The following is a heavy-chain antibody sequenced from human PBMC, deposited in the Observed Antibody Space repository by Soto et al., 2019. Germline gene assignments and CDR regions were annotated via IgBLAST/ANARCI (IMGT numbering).Heavy chain of an antibody. J-gene: IGHJ6*02. V-gene: IGHV4-30-2*01. D-gene: IGHD4-17*01. CDR3: ARAHYGDYGYGMDV. Sequence: PSETLSLTCAVSGGSISSGGYSWSWNRQPPGKGLEWIGYIYHSGTTYYNPSLKSRVTISVDRSKNQFSLKLSPVTAADTAVYYCARAHYGDYGYGMDVWGQGTTVTVSS. CDR2: IYHSGTT. CDR1: GGSISSGGYS.